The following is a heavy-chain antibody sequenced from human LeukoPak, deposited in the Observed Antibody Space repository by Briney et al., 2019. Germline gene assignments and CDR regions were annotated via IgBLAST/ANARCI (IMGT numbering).Heavy chain of an antibody. D-gene: IGHD5-24*01. CDR2: INPNSGGT. V-gene: IGHV1-2*02. CDR1: GYTFTSYG. J-gene: IGHJ5*02. Sequence: GASVKVSCKASGYTFTSYGISWVRQAPGQGLEWMGWINPNSGGTNYAQKFQGRVTMTRDTSISTAYMELSRLRSDDTAVYYCARDSAEMATIPLYHWGQGTLVTVSS. CDR3: ARDSAEMATIPLYH.